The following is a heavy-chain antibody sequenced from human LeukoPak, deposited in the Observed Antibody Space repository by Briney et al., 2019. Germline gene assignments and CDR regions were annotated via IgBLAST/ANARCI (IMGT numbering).Heavy chain of an antibody. J-gene: IGHJ6*03. Sequence: PGGSLRLSCAASGFTFSSYAMSWVRQAPGKGLEWVSSIPRSGGSTFYADSVEGRFTISRDNSKNTLYLQMNSLRVDDTAVYYCAKAPRFEDHAAEYFYYYMGVWGKGTTVTVSS. D-gene: IGHD6-13*01. V-gene: IGHV3-23*01. CDR3: AKAPRFEDHAAEYFYYYMGV. CDR1: GFTFSSYA. CDR2: IPRSGGST.